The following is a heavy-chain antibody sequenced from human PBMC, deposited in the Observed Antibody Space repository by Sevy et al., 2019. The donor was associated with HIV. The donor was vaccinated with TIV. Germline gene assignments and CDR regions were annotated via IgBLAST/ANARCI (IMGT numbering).Heavy chain of an antibody. D-gene: IGHD3-10*01. Sequence: GGSLRLSCAASGFTFSSYWMSWVRQAPGKGLEWVANIKQDGSEKYYVHSVKGRFTISRDNAKNSLYLQMNSLRAEDTAVYYCAREQQWFGEGRYYYYYGMDVWGQGTTVTVSS. V-gene: IGHV3-7*01. CDR3: AREQQWFGEGRYYYYYGMDV. J-gene: IGHJ6*02. CDR2: IKQDGSEK. CDR1: GFTFSSYW.